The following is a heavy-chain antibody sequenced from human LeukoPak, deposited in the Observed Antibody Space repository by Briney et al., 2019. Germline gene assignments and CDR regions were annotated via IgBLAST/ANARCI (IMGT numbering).Heavy chain of an antibody. CDR1: GDSISSNY. Sequence: SETLSLTCSVSGDSISSNYWTWIRQPPGKGLEWIGYIYHSGSTNLDPSLMSRVTMSIDTYKNQFSLKLRSVTAADTAVYYCARAPRYGDFNGFDPWGQGTLVTVSS. V-gene: IGHV4-59*08. D-gene: IGHD4-17*01. CDR2: IYHSGST. CDR3: ARAPRYGDFNGFDP. J-gene: IGHJ5*02.